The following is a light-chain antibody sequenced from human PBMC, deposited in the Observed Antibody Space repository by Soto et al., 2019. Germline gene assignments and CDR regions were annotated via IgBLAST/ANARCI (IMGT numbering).Light chain of an antibody. CDR2: RNT. Sequence: QSALTQPPSVSGAPGKRVTISCTGRSSNIGAGYDVHWYQQLPGTAPKLLIYRNTNRPSGVPDRFSGSKSGTSASLAITGLQAEDEADYYCQSCDSSLSGSGVFGTGTKVTVL. V-gene: IGLV1-40*01. CDR1: SSNIGAGYD. J-gene: IGLJ1*01. CDR3: QSCDSSLSGSGV.